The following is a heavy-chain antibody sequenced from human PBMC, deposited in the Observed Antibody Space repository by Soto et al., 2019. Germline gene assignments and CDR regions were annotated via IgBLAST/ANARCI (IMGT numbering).Heavy chain of an antibody. V-gene: IGHV3-11*01. CDR3: VRDQNYDFWSGQFYYYGLDV. D-gene: IGHD3-3*01. J-gene: IGHJ6*02. CDR2: ITNSGSTI. CDR1: GFTFSDYY. Sequence: QVQLVESGGGLVKPGGSLRLSCAASGFTFSDYYMNWIRQAPGKGLEWVSYITNSGSTIHYADSVKGRFTISRDNAKNSLYLHMNSLRAEDTAVYYCVRDQNYDFWSGQFYYYGLDVWGQGTTVTVSS.